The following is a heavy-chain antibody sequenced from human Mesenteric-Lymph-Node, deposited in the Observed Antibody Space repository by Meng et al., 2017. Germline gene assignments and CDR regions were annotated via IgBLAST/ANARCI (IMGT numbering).Heavy chain of an antibody. Sequence: VQLGESGGGLGKPGGSLRLSCAVSGIRFNDAWMIWARQAPGKGLEWVAVIGTAGDTYYPGSVKGRFTISRENAKNSLYLQMNSLRAGDTAVYYCARVSWGYFDLWGRGTLVTVSS. J-gene: IGHJ2*01. D-gene: IGHD3-16*01. CDR2: IGTAGDT. V-gene: IGHV3-13*01. CDR1: GIRFNDAW. CDR3: ARVSWGYFDL.